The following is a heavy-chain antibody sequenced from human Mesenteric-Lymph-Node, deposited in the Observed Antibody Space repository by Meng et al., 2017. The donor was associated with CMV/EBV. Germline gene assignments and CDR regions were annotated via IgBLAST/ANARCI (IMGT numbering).Heavy chain of an antibody. V-gene: IGHV3-30*02. CDR2: IRYDGSNK. CDR3: AKDMTGQPPFRAFDI. J-gene: IGHJ3*02. CDR1: GFTFSSYG. D-gene: IGHD3-10*01. Sequence: GESLKISCAASGFTFSSYGMHWVRQAPGKGLEWVAFIRYDGSNKYYADSVKGRFTISRDNAKNSLYLQMNSLRAEDTALYYCAKDMTGQPPFRAFDIWGQGTMVTVSS.